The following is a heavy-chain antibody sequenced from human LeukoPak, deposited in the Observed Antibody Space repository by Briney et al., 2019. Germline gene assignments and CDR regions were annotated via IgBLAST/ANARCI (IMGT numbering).Heavy chain of an antibody. Sequence: ASVKVSCKASGGTFSSYAISWVRQAPGQGLEWMGGIIPIFGTANYAQKFQGRVTITADESTSTAYMELSSLRSEDTAVYYCASHFWSGYYLGYWGQGTLVTVSS. D-gene: IGHD3-3*02. CDR3: ASHFWSGYYLGY. CDR1: GGTFSSYA. CDR2: IIPIFGTA. V-gene: IGHV1-69*01. J-gene: IGHJ4*02.